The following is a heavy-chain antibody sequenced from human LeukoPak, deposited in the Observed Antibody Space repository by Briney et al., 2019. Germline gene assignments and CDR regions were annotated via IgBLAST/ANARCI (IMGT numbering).Heavy chain of an antibody. D-gene: IGHD3-10*01. CDR1: GGSVSSGGYS. CDR2: IYHSGST. J-gene: IGHJ3*02. Sequence: PSETLSLTCAVSGGSVSSGGYSWSWIRQPPGKGLEWIGYIYHSGSTYYNPSLKSRVTISVDGSKNQFSLKLSSVTAADTAVYYCARATNYYGSGSYAFDIWGQGTMVTVS. V-gene: IGHV4-30-2*01. CDR3: ARATNYYGSGSYAFDI.